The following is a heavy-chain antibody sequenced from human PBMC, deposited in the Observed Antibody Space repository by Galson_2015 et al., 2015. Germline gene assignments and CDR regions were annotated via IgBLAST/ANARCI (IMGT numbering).Heavy chain of an antibody. D-gene: IGHD3-10*01. V-gene: IGHV3-23*01. J-gene: IGHJ6*03. CDR1: GFTFSSYA. CDR2: ISGSGGGT. CDR3: ANSGSGSGLYYYMDV. Sequence: SLRLSCAASGFTFSSYAMSWLRQAPGKGLEWVSAISGSGGGTYYADSVKGGFTISRDNSKNTLYLQMSSLRAEDTAVYYCANSGSGSGLYYYMDVWGKGTTVTVSS.